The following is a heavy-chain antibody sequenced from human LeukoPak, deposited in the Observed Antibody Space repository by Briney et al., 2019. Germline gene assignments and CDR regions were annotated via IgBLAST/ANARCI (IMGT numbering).Heavy chain of an antibody. CDR2: ISSSGSTI. Sequence: PGGSLRLSCAASGFTFSSYEMNWVRQAPGKGLEWVSYISSSGSTIYYAGSVKGRFTISRDNAKNSLYLQMNSLRAEDTAVYYCARGLRYFDWLFNYWGQGTLVTVSS. V-gene: IGHV3-48*03. CDR1: GFTFSSYE. J-gene: IGHJ4*02. CDR3: ARGLRYFDWLFNY. D-gene: IGHD3-9*01.